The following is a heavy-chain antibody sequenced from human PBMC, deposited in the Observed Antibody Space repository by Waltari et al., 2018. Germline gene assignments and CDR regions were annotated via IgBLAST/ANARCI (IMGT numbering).Heavy chain of an antibody. CDR3: ARDSSGRYNPVDY. Sequence: EVQLVESGGGLVQPGGSLRLSCTASGFTFSIYWMSWVRQAPGKGLEWVANIKQDGSGKNYVDAVKGRFTTSRDNAKNALFLQMNSLRVDDTAVYYCARDSSGRYNPVDYWGQGTLVTVSS. D-gene: IGHD6-19*01. CDR2: IKQDGSGK. V-gene: IGHV3-7*04. J-gene: IGHJ4*02. CDR1: GFTFSIYW.